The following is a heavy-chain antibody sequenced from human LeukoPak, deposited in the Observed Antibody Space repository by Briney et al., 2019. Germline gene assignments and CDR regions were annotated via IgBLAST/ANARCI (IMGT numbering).Heavy chain of an antibody. Sequence: ASVKVSCKASGGTLSSYAISWVRQAPGQGLEWVGRIVPVIGVATYAQSLQGRVIITADRSTNTAYMELSSLRFEDSAVYFCARHSSRGHYYDFDFWGQGSLVAVSS. J-gene: IGHJ4*02. CDR2: IVPVIGVA. V-gene: IGHV1-69*04. CDR3: ARHSSRGHYYDFDF. D-gene: IGHD3-22*01. CDR1: GGTLSSYA.